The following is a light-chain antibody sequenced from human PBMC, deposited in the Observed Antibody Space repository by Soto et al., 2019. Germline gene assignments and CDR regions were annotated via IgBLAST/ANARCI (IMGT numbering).Light chain of an antibody. V-gene: IGKV3-20*01. Sequence: EIVLTQSPGTLSLSPGERATLSCRARQSVTSTYLAWYQQKPGQAPRLLIYGASSMATGIPDRFSVSGSGTDFTLTISRLEPEDFAVYYCQQYGTSPTFGGGTKVDIK. CDR3: QQYGTSPT. CDR1: QSVTSTY. CDR2: GAS. J-gene: IGKJ4*01.